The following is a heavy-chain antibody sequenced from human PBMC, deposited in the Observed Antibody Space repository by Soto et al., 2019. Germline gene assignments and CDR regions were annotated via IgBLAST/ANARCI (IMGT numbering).Heavy chain of an antibody. V-gene: IGHV1-8*01. CDR1: GYTFTSYD. CDR2: MNPDSGNT. D-gene: IGHD3-10*01. Sequence: QVQLVQSGAEVRTPGASVKVSCKASGYTFTSYDINWVRQATGQGPEWMGWMNPDSGNTGYVQKLQGRVTVTSNTAISTAYMALRSMRSEATAVYYCERSVGGSNVNFDYWGQGTLVTVSS. J-gene: IGHJ4*02. CDR3: ERSVGGSNVNFDY.